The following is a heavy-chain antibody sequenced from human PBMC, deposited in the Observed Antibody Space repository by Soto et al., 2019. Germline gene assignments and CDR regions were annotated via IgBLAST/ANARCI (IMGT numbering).Heavy chain of an antibody. Sequence: SEILSLTCTVSGASITTYYWSWIRQPPGKGLEWIGYISYSGSTDYNPSLKSRVTISFDASKNQISLQVRSATAADAAVYYCARDLKEYCSDGKCNWFDPWGQGTLVTSPQ. V-gene: IGHV4-59*01. CDR3: ARDLKEYCSDGKCNWFDP. CDR1: GASITTYY. J-gene: IGHJ5*02. D-gene: IGHD2-15*01. CDR2: ISYSGST.